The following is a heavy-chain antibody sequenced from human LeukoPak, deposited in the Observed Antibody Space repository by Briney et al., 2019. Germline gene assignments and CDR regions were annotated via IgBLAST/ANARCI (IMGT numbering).Heavy chain of an antibody. CDR3: TTNAAALDY. Sequence: ASVKVSCKASGGTFSSYAISWVRQAPGQGLEWMGWMNPSDNGVNYAQKFQGRVAMTRDTSISTAYVEVTRLTSDDTAVYYCTTNAAALDYWGQGTLVTVSS. CDR1: GGTFSSYA. D-gene: IGHD6-13*01. V-gene: IGHV1-2*02. J-gene: IGHJ4*02. CDR2: MNPSDNGV.